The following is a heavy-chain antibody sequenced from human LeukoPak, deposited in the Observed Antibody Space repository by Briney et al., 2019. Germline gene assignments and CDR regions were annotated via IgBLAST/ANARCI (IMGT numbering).Heavy chain of an antibody. J-gene: IGHJ3*02. V-gene: IGHV3-23*01. CDR2: ISGSGDKT. CDR3: AKDRRTLDAFDI. Sequence: GGSLRLSCAVSGFTFSSYAVSWVRQAPGKGLEWVSAISGSGDKTYYADSVKGRFTISRDISKNTLYLQMNTLRAEDTAIYYCAKDRRTLDAFDIWGQGTMVTVSS. CDR1: GFTFSSYA.